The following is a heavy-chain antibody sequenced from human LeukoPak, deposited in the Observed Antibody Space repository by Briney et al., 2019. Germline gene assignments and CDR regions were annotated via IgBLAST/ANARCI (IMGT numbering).Heavy chain of an antibody. CDR1: GYTFTSYG. CDR2: ISASNGNT. D-gene: IGHD6-6*01. Sequence: ASVKVSCKASGYTFTSYGISWVRQAPGQGLEWMGWISASNGNTNYAQKLQGRVTMTTDTSTSTVYMELRSLRSDDTAVYYCARVSYTSSSSAFDIWGQGTMVTVSS. J-gene: IGHJ3*02. CDR3: ARVSYTSSSSAFDI. V-gene: IGHV1-18*01.